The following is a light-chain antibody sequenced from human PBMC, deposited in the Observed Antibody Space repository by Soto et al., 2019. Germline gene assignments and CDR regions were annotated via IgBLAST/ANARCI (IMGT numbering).Light chain of an antibody. CDR3: QSYDISLRGYV. CDR1: SSNIGAGYD. V-gene: IGLV1-40*01. CDR2: VNT. Sequence: QSALTQPPSVSGAAGQRVTISCTGGSSNIGAGYDVHWYQQLPGTAPKLLIYVNTDRPSGVPDRFSGSKSGTSASLAITGLQPEDEADYYCQSYDISLRGYVFGDGTKVTVL. J-gene: IGLJ1*01.